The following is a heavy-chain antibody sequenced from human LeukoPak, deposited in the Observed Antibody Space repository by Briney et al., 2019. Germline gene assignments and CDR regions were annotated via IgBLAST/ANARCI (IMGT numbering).Heavy chain of an antibody. J-gene: IGHJ3*02. Sequence: GGSLRLSCAASGFIFSSDSMNWVRQAPGKGLEWVSSISSSSSYIYYADSVKGRFTISRDNAKNSLYLQMNSLRAEDTAVYYCARVLGSGSFFSDAFDIWGQGTMVTVSS. V-gene: IGHV3-21*01. CDR3: ARVLGSGSFFSDAFDI. CDR2: ISSSSSYI. CDR1: GFIFSSDS. D-gene: IGHD3-10*02.